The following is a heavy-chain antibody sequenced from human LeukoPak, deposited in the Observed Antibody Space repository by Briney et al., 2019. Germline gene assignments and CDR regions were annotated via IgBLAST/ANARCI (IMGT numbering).Heavy chain of an antibody. D-gene: IGHD3-10*01. CDR3: ARNSITMVRGVIRYYYYYYMDV. J-gene: IGHJ6*03. V-gene: IGHV4-39*07. Sequence: SETLSLTCTVSGGSISSSSYYWGWIRQPPGKGLEWIGSIYYSGSTYYNPSLKSRVTISVDTSKNQFSLKMSSVTAADTAVYYCARNSITMVRGVIRYYYYYYMDVWGKGTTVTVSS. CDR2: IYYSGST. CDR1: GGSISSSSYY.